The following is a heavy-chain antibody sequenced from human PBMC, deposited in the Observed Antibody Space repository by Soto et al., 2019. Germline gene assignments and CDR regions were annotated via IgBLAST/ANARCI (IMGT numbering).Heavy chain of an antibody. CDR3: AKDPKYSSSSYFDY. CDR1: GFTFDDYA. J-gene: IGHJ4*02. V-gene: IGHV3-43D*03. Sequence: GGSLRLSCAASGFTFDDYAMHWVRQAPGKGLEWVSLISWDGGSTYYADSVKGRFTISRDNSKNSLYLQMNSLRAEDTALYYCAKDPKYSSSSYFDYWGQGTLVTVSS. D-gene: IGHD6-13*01. CDR2: ISWDGGST.